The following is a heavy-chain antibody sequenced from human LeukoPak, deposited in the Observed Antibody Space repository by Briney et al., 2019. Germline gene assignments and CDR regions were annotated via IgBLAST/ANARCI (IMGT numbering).Heavy chain of an antibody. J-gene: IGHJ4*02. CDR1: GFTFSNYS. Sequence: GGSLRLSCAASGFTFSNYSMNWVRQAPGKGLEWVSSISSSSSYIYYADSVKGRFTISRDNSKNTLYLQMGSLRAEDMAVYYCARGYCGGDCSTFDYWGQGTLVTVSS. CDR2: ISSSSSYI. CDR3: ARGYCGGDCSTFDY. D-gene: IGHD2-21*02. V-gene: IGHV3-21*01.